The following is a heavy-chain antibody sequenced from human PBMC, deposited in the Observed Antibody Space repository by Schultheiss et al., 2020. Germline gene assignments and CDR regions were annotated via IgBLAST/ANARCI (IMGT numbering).Heavy chain of an antibody. Sequence: WIRQAPGKGLEWVSGISWNSGSIGYADSVKGRFTISRHNSKNTLYLQMNSLRAEDTAVYYCAREGELPVFDYWGQGTLVTVSS. CDR3: AREGELPVFDY. D-gene: IGHD1-26*01. V-gene: IGHV3-9*01. J-gene: IGHJ4*02. CDR2: ISWNSGSI.